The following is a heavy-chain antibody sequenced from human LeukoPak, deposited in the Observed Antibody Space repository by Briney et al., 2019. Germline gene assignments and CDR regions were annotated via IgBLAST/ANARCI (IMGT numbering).Heavy chain of an antibody. Sequence: GGSLRLSCAASGFTFSSYAMSWVRQAPGKGLEWVSAISGSGGSTYYADSVKGRFTISRDNSKNALYLQMNSLRAEDTAVYYCAREGCSSTSCYGIDYWGQGTLVTVSS. J-gene: IGHJ4*02. CDR2: ISGSGGST. CDR1: GFTFSSYA. V-gene: IGHV3-23*01. CDR3: AREGCSSTSCYGIDY. D-gene: IGHD2-2*01.